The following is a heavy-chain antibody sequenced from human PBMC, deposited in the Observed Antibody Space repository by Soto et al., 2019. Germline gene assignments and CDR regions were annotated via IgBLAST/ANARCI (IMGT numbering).Heavy chain of an antibody. CDR1: GGTFTSYT. CDR3: AILVVVPAAMSDY. D-gene: IGHD2-2*01. Sequence: QVQLVQSGAEVKKPGSSVKVSCKASGGTFTSYTISWCRQPPGQGLEWMGRIIPILGIANYAQKFQGRVTITADKSTSTAYMELSSLRSEDTAVYYCAILVVVPAAMSDYWGQGTLVTVSS. V-gene: IGHV1-69*02. CDR2: IIPILGIA. J-gene: IGHJ4*02.